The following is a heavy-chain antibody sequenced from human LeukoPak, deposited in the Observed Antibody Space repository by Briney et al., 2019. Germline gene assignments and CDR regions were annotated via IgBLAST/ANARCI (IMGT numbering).Heavy chain of an antibody. CDR2: IRYDGNNK. V-gene: IGHV3-30*02. D-gene: IGHD6-19*01. J-gene: IGHJ4*02. CDR1: GFTFSSSD. Sequence: GGSLRLSCAASGFTFSSSDMHWVRQAPGKGLEWVAFIRYDGNNKYYADSVKGRLTITRDNSKNTLYLQMNSLRAEDTAVYYCAAQQWLVTNYDFWGQGTLVTVSS. CDR3: AAQQWLVTNYDF.